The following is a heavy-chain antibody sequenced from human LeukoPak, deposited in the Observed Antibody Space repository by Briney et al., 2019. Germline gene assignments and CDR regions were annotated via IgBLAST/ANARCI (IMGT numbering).Heavy chain of an antibody. V-gene: IGHV3-53*01. CDR3: ARDRYDSSGYPHFDY. J-gene: IGHJ4*02. D-gene: IGHD3-22*01. CDR2: IYSGCST. Sequence: GGSLRLSCAASGFTFSSNYMSWVRQAPGKGLEWVSVIYSGCSTYYADSVKGQFTISRDNSKNTLYLQMNSLRAEDTAVYYCARDRYDSSGYPHFDYWGQGTLVTVSS. CDR1: GFTFSSNY.